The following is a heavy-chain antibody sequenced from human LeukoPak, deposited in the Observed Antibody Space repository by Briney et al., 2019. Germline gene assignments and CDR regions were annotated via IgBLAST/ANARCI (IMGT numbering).Heavy chain of an antibody. CDR3: AKDDVVGATGDLDY. J-gene: IGHJ4*02. CDR1: GFTFNTYW. V-gene: IGHV3-23*01. Sequence: PGGSLRLSCVASGFTFNTYWMSWVRQAPGKGLEWVSAISGSGGSTYYADSVKGRFTISRDNSKNTLYLQMNSLRAEDTAVYYCAKDDVVGATGDLDYWGQGTLVTVSS. D-gene: IGHD1-26*01. CDR2: ISGSGGST.